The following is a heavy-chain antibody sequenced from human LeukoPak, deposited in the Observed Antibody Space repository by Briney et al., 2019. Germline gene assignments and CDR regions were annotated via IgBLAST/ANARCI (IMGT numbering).Heavy chain of an antibody. CDR1: GGTFSSYA. CDR2: IIPIRGIA. V-gene: IGHV1-69*04. D-gene: IGHD3-16*01. CDR3: ARGQAYVSNWFDP. J-gene: IGHJ5*02. Sequence: SVKVSCKASGGTFSSYAISWVRQAPGQGLEWMGRIIPIRGIANYAQNFQGRVTITADKSKSKVYMKLSSLRSEDTAVYYCARGQAYVSNWFDPWGQGTLVTVSS.